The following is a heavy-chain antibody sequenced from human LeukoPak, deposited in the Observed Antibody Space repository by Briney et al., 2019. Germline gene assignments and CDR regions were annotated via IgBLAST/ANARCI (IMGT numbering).Heavy chain of an antibody. CDR3: ARPGYYDSSGYYY. CDR2: SSPYNGNT. D-gene: IGHD3-22*01. CDR1: GYTFTTYG. Sequence: ASVKVSCKASGYTFTTYGISWVRQAPGQGLEWMGWSSPYNGNTNYAQKFQGRVTMTRDMSTSTVYMELSSLRSEDTAVYYCARPGYYDSSGYYYWGQGTLVTVSS. V-gene: IGHV1-18*01. J-gene: IGHJ4*02.